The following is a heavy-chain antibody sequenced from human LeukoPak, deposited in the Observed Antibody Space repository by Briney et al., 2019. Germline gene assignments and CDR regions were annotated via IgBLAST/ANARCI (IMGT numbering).Heavy chain of an antibody. V-gene: IGHV3-53*01. Sequence: GGSLRLSCSASGFSVTSNYMSWVRQAPGKGLQWVSVIYSGGGTDYAGSVRGRFTISRDNSKNMLHLQMDNLRAEDTAVYYCARGFHFYASGTYSGAFGYWGQGTLVTVSS. CDR2: IYSGGGT. D-gene: IGHD3-10*01. CDR3: ARGFHFYASGTYSGAFGY. J-gene: IGHJ4*02. CDR1: GFSVTSNY.